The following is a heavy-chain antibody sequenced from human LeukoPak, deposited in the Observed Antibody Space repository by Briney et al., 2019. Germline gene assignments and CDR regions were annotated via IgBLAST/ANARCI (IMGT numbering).Heavy chain of an antibody. CDR1: GGSISSYY. Sequence: KPSETLSLTCTVSGGSISSYYWSWIRQPPGKGLEWIGYIYYSGSTNYNPSLKSRVTISVDTSKNQFSLKLSSVTAADTAVYYCARVSPDYYYYYMDVWGKGTTVTVSS. CDR2: IYYSGST. V-gene: IGHV4-59*01. J-gene: IGHJ6*03. CDR3: ARVSPDYYYYYMDV.